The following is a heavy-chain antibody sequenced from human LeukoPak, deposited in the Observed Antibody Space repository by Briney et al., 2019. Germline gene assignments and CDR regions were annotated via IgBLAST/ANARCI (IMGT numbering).Heavy chain of an antibody. D-gene: IGHD3-10*02. CDR2: ITSHGGSA. CDR1: GFTFSSYG. Sequence: GGSLRLSCSASGFTFSSYGIHWVRQAPGKGLEYVSTITSHGGSAYYADSVKGRFTISRDNSKNTLYLQMNSLRAEDTAVYYCAKDLDGGTDYVLDYWGQGTLVTVSS. J-gene: IGHJ4*02. V-gene: IGHV3-64*04. CDR3: AKDLDGGTDYVLDY.